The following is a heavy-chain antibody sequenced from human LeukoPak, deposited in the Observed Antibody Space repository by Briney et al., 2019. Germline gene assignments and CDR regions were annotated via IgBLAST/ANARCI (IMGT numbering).Heavy chain of an antibody. CDR3: AKTTTGIY. Sequence: PGGSLRLSCEASTFTFTPGWMSWVRQAPGKGLEWVAMMKRDGGEKHYADSVKDRFTISRDNSKNTLYLQMNSLRAEDTAVYYCAKTTTGIYWGQGTLVTVSS. CDR1: TFTFTPGW. D-gene: IGHD4-17*01. CDR2: MKRDGGEK. J-gene: IGHJ4*02. V-gene: IGHV3-7*01.